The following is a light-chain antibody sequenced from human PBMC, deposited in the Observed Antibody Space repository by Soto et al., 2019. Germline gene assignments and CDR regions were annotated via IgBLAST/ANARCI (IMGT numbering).Light chain of an antibody. CDR2: GAS. Sequence: EIVLTQSPGALSLSPGERATLSCRTSQSVSTNYLAWYQEKPGQAPRLLIYGASSRATGIPDRFSGSGCGTDFNLTISRLEPEDFAVYYCQHYGSSPPTWTFGQGTKVEIK. CDR3: QHYGSSPPTWT. V-gene: IGKV3-20*01. J-gene: IGKJ1*01. CDR1: QSVSTNY.